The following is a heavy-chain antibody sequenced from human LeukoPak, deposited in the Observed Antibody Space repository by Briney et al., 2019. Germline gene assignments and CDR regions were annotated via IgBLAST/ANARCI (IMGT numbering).Heavy chain of an antibody. CDR2: ISYDGSNK. V-gene: IGHV3-30-3*01. Sequence: GRSLRLSCAASGFTFSSYAMHWVRQAPGKGLEWVAVISYDGSNKYYADSVKGRFTISRDNSKNTLHLQMNSLRAEDTAVYYCARGSSVFGDYVHYFDCWGQGTLVTISS. CDR1: GFTFSSYA. D-gene: IGHD4-17*01. CDR3: ARGSSVFGDYVHYFDC. J-gene: IGHJ4*02.